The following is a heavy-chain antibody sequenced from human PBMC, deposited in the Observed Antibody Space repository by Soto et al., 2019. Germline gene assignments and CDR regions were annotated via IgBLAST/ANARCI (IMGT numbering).Heavy chain of an antibody. CDR3: ARGWVGATRYGMDV. CDR2: ISSSSSYI. CDR1: GFTFSSYS. D-gene: IGHD1-26*01. V-gene: IGHV3-21*01. Sequence: PGGSLRLSCAASGFTFSSYSMNWVRQAPGKGLEWVSSISSSSSYIYYADSVKGRFTISRDNAKNSLYLQMNSLRAEDTAVYYCARGWVGATRYGMDVWGQGTTVTVSS. J-gene: IGHJ6*02.